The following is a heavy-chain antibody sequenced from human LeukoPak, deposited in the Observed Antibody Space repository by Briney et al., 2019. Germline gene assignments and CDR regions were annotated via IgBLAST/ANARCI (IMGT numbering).Heavy chain of an antibody. Sequence: GESLRISCKGSGYSFTSYWISWVRQMPGKGLEWMGRIDTRDSYTNYSPSFQGHVTISADKSISTAYLQWSSLKASDTAMYYCARLLYSYGSGSYYGYYGMDVWGKGTTVTVSS. CDR2: IDTRDSYT. V-gene: IGHV5-10-1*01. D-gene: IGHD3-10*01. CDR1: GYSFTSYW. CDR3: ARLLYSYGSGSYYGYYGMDV. J-gene: IGHJ6*04.